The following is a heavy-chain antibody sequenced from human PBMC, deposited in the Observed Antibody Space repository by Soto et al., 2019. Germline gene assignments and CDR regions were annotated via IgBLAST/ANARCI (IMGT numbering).Heavy chain of an antibody. CDR1: GGSISSYY. V-gene: IGHV4-59*08. CDR2: IYYSGST. Sequence: SETLSLTCAVYGGSISSYYWSWIRQPPGKGLEWIGYIYYSGSTNYNPSLKSRVTISVDTSKNQFSLKLSSVTAADTAVYYCARHYYDFWSGYLTHYYYYYMDVWGKGTTVTAP. D-gene: IGHD3-3*01. J-gene: IGHJ6*03. CDR3: ARHYYDFWSGYLTHYYYYYMDV.